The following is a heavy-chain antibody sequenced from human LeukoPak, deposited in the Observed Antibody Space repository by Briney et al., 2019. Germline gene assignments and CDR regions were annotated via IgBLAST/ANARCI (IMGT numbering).Heavy chain of an antibody. Sequence: GGSLRLSRAASGFSFSSYWMHWVRQAPGKGLVWVSRINSDGSSTIYADSVKGRFTISRDNAKNTLYLQMNSLRAEDTALYYCTRGYVGIDYWGQGTLVTVSS. J-gene: IGHJ4*02. CDR3: TRGYVGIDY. V-gene: IGHV3-74*01. CDR2: INSDGSST. D-gene: IGHD5-12*01. CDR1: GFSFSSYW.